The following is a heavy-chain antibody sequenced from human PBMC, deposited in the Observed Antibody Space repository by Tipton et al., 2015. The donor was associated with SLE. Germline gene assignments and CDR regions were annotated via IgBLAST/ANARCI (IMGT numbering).Heavy chain of an antibody. V-gene: IGHV4-59*01. Sequence: TLSLTCTVSGGSISSYYWSWIRQPPGKGLEWIGYIYYSGSTNYNPSLKSRVTISVDTSKNQFSLKLSSVTAADTAMYYCASSHGSNFDYWGQGTLVTVSS. D-gene: IGHD3-10*01. CDR1: GGSISSYY. J-gene: IGHJ4*02. CDR3: ASSHGSNFDY. CDR2: IYYSGST.